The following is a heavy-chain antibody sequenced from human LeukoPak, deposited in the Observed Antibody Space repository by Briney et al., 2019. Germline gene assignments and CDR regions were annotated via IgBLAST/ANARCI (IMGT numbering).Heavy chain of an antibody. J-gene: IGHJ4*02. Sequence: SETLSHTCTVSGGSISSYYWSWIRQPPGKGLEWIAYISDIGSINYNPSLKSRVTISLDTSKNQFSLKLSSVTAADTAVYYCAGHHPRNTVDFWGQGTLVTVSS. D-gene: IGHD2/OR15-2a*01. CDR2: ISDIGSI. V-gene: IGHV4-59*08. CDR1: GGSISSYY. CDR3: AGHHPRNTVDF.